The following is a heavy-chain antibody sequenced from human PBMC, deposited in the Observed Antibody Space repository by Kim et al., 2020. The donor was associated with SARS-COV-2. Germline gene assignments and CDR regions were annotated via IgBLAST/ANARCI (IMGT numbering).Heavy chain of an antibody. Sequence: APKFQGRVTITADESTSTAYMELSSLRSEDTAVYYCARGISSGYYDNFDYWGQGTLVTVSS. D-gene: IGHD3-22*01. CDR3: ARGISSGYYDNFDY. J-gene: IGHJ4*02. V-gene: IGHV1-69*01.